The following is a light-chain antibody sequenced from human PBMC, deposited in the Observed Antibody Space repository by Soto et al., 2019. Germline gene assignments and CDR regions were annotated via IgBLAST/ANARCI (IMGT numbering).Light chain of an antibody. Sequence: DIQMTQSPTSLSASVGDRVTVTCRASQSISNNLSWYQQKPGKAPRLLIYAASSLQSGVPSRFSGGGSGTDFTLTISSLQPEDFATYFCLQTYSTWTFGQGTKVEIK. J-gene: IGKJ1*01. V-gene: IGKV1-39*01. CDR1: QSISNN. CDR2: AAS. CDR3: LQTYSTWT.